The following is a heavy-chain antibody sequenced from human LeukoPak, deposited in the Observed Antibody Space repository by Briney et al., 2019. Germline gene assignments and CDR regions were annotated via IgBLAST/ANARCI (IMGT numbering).Heavy chain of an antibody. CDR1: GYTFTTYG. J-gene: IGHJ4*02. V-gene: IGHV1-18*01. D-gene: IGHD6-13*01. CDR3: ARDGHSSSWYLAF. CDR2: ISAYNGNT. Sequence: ASVKVSCKASGYTFTTYGVIWVRQAPGQGLEWMGWISAYNGNTNYAQKYQGRATMTTDTSTSTAYMELRSLRSDDTAAYYCARDGHSSSWYLAFWGQGTLVTVSS.